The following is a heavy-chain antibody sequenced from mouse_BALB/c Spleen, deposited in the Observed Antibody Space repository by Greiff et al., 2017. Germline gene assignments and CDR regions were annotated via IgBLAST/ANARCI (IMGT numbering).Heavy chain of an antibody. CDR2: IDPYDGET. Sequence: QVQLQQPGAELVRPGASVKLSCKASGYTFTSYWMNWVKQRPEQGLEWIGRIDPYDGETNYNQKFKDKAILTVDKSSSTAYMQLSSLTSEDSAVCYCASGGLRLRPYWGQGTLVTVSA. CDR1: GYTFTSYW. V-gene: IGHV1-74*01. J-gene: IGHJ3*01. CDR3: ASGGLRLRPY. D-gene: IGHD1-2*01.